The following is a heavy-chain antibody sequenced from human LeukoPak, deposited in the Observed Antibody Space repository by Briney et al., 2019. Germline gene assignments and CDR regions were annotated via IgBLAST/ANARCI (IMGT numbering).Heavy chain of an antibody. D-gene: IGHD1-1*01. J-gene: IGHJ6*02. CDR3: ARDSETETGWYYYGMDV. V-gene: IGHV3-53*01. Sequence: PGGSLRLSCAAPGFIVSRNYMNWVRQAPGKGLEWVSVIYSGGSTYYADSVKGRFTITRDNSKNTVYLQMNSLRAEDTAVYYCARDSETETGWYYYGMDVWGQGTTVTVSS. CDR2: IYSGGST. CDR1: GFIVSRNY.